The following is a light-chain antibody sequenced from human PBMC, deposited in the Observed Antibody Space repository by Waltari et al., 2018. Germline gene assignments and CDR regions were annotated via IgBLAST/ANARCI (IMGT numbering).Light chain of an antibody. Sequence: DIQMTHSPSSLSASVGDKVTITCRASQGIRHYLAWYQQKPGKVPKLLIYAASTLQSGVPSRFTGSGSGTEFTLTISSLQPEDVATYYCQKYSGAPLTFGGGTKVEIK. J-gene: IGKJ4*01. CDR3: QKYSGAPLT. CDR2: AAS. CDR1: QGIRHY. V-gene: IGKV1-27*01.